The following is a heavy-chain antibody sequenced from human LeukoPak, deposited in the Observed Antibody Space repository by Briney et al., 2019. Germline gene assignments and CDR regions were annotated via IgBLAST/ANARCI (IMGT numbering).Heavy chain of an antibody. Sequence: GGSLRLSCAASGFTFSSYGMHWVRQAPGKGLVWVSRINTDGSSTSYADSVKGRFTISRDNAKNTLYLQMNSLRAEDTAVYYCARSGVSHAFDIWGQGTMVTVSS. CDR3: ARSGVSHAFDI. J-gene: IGHJ3*02. CDR1: GFTFSSYG. V-gene: IGHV3-74*01. CDR2: INTDGSST. D-gene: IGHD3-10*01.